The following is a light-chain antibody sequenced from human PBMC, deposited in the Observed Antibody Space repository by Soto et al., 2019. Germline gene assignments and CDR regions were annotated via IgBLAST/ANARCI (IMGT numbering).Light chain of an antibody. V-gene: IGKV3-15*01. CDR3: QQYDNWLRT. CDR2: GAS. CDR1: QSVSSN. Sequence: EIVMTQSPATLSMSPGERATLSCRASQSVSSNLAWYQQKPGQAPRLLIYGASTRATGIPERFSGIGSGTEFTLTISSLQSEDLAVYYCQQYDNWLRTFGQGTKLEIK. J-gene: IGKJ2*01.